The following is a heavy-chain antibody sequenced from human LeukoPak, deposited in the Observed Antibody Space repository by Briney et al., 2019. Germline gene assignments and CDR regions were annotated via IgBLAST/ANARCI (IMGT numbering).Heavy chain of an antibody. J-gene: IGHJ4*02. CDR2: IKSKTDGGTT. D-gene: IGHD3-10*01. CDR1: GFTFSNAW. V-gene: IGHV3-15*01. CDR3: TTPPLLWFGEYYFDY. Sequence: GGSLRLSCAASGFTFSNAWMSWVRQAPGKGLEWVGRIKSKTDGGTTDYAAPVKGRFTISRDDSKNTLYLQMNSLKTEDTAVYYCTTPPLLWFGEYYFDYWGQGTLVTVSS.